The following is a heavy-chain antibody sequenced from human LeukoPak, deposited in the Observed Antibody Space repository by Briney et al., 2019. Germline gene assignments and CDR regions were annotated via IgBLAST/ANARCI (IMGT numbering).Heavy chain of an antibody. V-gene: IGHV3-30*02. CDR1: GFTFSSYG. Sequence: PGGSLRLSCAASGFTFSSYGMHWVRQAPGKGLEWVAFIRYDGSNKYYADSVKGRFTISRDNSKNTLYLQMNSLRAEDTAVYYCAKGAVYDYGDLRGYFDYWGQGTLVTVSS. CDR3: AKGAVYDYGDLRGYFDY. CDR2: IRYDGSNK. J-gene: IGHJ4*02. D-gene: IGHD4-17*01.